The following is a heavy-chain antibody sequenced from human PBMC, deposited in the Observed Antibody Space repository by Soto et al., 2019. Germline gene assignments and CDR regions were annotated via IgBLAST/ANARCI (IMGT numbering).Heavy chain of an antibody. CDR1: GFTFSSYA. J-gene: IGHJ6*03. CDR2: ISGSGGST. CDR3: AKTEQLVDYYYYYMDV. Sequence: GGSLRLSCAASGFTFSSYAMSWVRQAPGKGLEWVSAISGSGGSTYYADSVKGRFTISRDNSKNTLYLQMNSLRAEDTAVYYCAKTEQLVDYYYYYMDVWGKGTTVTVSS. V-gene: IGHV3-23*01. D-gene: IGHD6-6*01.